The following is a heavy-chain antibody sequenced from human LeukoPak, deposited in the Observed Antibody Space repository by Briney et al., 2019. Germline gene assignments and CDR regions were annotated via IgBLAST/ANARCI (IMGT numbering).Heavy chain of an antibody. Sequence: GGSLRLSCAASGFTFSSYGMHWVRQAPGKGLEWVAFIRYDGSNKYYADSVKGRFTISRDNAKNSLYLEMNSLRAEDTALYYCARDETGIDYWGQGTLVTVSS. V-gene: IGHV3-30*02. CDR2: IRYDGSNK. D-gene: IGHD3-9*01. CDR3: ARDETGIDY. CDR1: GFTFSSYG. J-gene: IGHJ4*02.